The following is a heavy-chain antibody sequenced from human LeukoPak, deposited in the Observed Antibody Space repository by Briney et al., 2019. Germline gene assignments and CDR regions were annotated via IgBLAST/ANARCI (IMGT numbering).Heavy chain of an antibody. D-gene: IGHD3-3*01. J-gene: IGHJ3*02. V-gene: IGHV4-59*01. Sequence: PSETLSLTCTVSGGSISSYYWSWIRQPPGRGLDLIGSIYYSGSTNYNPSLKSRVTISVDTSKNQFSLKLSSVTAADTAVYYCARAFRGIFGVFGAFDIWGQGTMVTVSS. CDR3: ARAFRGIFGVFGAFDI. CDR2: IYYSGST. CDR1: GGSISSYY.